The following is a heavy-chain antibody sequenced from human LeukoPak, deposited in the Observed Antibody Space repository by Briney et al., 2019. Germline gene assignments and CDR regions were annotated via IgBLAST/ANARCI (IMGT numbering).Heavy chain of an antibody. CDR1: GFTFSSYA. D-gene: IGHD3-3*01. CDR2: ISGSGGST. Sequence: GFLRLSCAASGFTFSSYAMSWVRQAPGKGLEWVSAISGSGGSTYYADSVKGRFTISRDNSKNTLYLQMNSLRAEDTAVYYCAKAPDFWSGYSDYWGQGTLVTVSS. CDR3: AKAPDFWSGYSDY. V-gene: IGHV3-23*01. J-gene: IGHJ4*02.